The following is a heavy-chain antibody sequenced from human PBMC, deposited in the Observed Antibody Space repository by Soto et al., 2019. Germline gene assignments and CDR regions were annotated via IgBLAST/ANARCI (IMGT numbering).Heavy chain of an antibody. CDR3: AHIGISRDGYSKFDY. CDR2: IYWDDDK. Sequence: SCPTLVNPPQTPTLTRTFSWFSLSPSGGGVGWIPQPPGKALGWLALIYWDDDKRYSPSLKSRLTITKDTSKNQVVLTMTNMDPVDTATYYCAHIGISRDGYSKFDYWGQGTLVTVSS. J-gene: IGHJ4*02. D-gene: IGHD4-4*01. CDR1: WFSLSPSGGG. V-gene: IGHV2-5*02.